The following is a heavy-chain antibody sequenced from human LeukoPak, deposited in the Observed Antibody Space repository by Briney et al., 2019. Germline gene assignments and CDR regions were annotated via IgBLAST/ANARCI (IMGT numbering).Heavy chain of an antibody. D-gene: IGHD2-15*01. Sequence: GGSLRLSCAASGFPFSSHAMSWVRQPPGKGLEWVAAISNGKTYYADSVRGRFAISRDDSTNTVYLHMNSLRNEDTALYHCVREAGYCAPVCVKTNWFDPWGQGTLVTVSS. CDR2: ISNGKT. J-gene: IGHJ5*02. V-gene: IGHV3-23*01. CDR3: VREAGYCAPVCVKTNWFDP. CDR1: GFPFSSHA.